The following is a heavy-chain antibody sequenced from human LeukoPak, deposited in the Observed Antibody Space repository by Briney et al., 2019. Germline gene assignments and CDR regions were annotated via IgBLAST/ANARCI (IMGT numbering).Heavy chain of an antibody. CDR1: GGSFSGYY. CDR3: ARVGYGDYAPD. J-gene: IGHJ4*02. CDR2: INHSGST. Sequence: SETLSLTCAVYGGSFSGYYWSLIRQPPGKGLEWIGEINHSGSTNYNPSLKSRVTISVDTSKNQFSLKLSSVTAADTAVYYCARVGYGDYAPDWGQGTLVTVSS. D-gene: IGHD4-17*01. V-gene: IGHV4-34*01.